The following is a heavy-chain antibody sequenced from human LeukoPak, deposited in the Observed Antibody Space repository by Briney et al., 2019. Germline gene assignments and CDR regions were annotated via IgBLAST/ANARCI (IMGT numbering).Heavy chain of an antibody. D-gene: IGHD2-15*01. Sequence: SETLSLTCAVYGGSFSGNYWSWIRQPPGKGLEWIGEIINSGSINYNPSLKRRATMSLVTSKNQFSLGLSSVTAADTAVYYCARGGDLVEVVAATPPPHYYYGLDVWGQGTTVTVSS. CDR1: GGSFSGNY. J-gene: IGHJ6*02. CDR2: IINSGSI. V-gene: IGHV4-34*01. CDR3: ARGGDLVEVVAATPPPHYYYGLDV.